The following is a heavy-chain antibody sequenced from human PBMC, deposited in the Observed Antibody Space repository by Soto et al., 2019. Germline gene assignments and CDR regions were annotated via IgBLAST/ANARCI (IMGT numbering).Heavy chain of an antibody. CDR2: ISGSGGST. CDR1: GFTFSDYY. J-gene: IGHJ4*02. Sequence: GGSLILSCAASGFTFSDYYMSWIRQAPGKGLEWVSAISGSGGSTYYADSVKGRFTISRDNSKNTLYLQMNSLRAEDTAVYYCARVDCSSTSCYTPPLLRFDYWGQGTLVSVSS. D-gene: IGHD2-2*02. V-gene: IGHV3-23*01. CDR3: ARVDCSSTSCYTPPLLRFDY.